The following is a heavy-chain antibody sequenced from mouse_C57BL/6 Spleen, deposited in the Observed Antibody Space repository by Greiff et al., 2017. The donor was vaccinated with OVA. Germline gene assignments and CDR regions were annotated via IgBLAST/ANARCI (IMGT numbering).Heavy chain of an antibody. J-gene: IGHJ4*01. CDR2: INPSNGGT. CDR1: GYTFTSYW. V-gene: IGHV1-53*01. CDR3: ARSVSGSYAMDY. Sequence: QVQLQQPGTELVKPGASVKLSCKASGYTFTSYWMHWVKRRPGQGLEWIGNINPSNGGTNYNEKFKSKATLTVDKSSSTAYMQLSSLTSEDSAVYYCARSVSGSYAMDYWGQGTSVTVSS.